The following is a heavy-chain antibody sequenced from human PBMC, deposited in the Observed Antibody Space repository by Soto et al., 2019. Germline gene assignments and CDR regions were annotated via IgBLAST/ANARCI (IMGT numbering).Heavy chain of an antibody. CDR2: ISSNGGST. V-gene: IGHV3-64D*06. D-gene: IGHD2-2*01. CDR3: VKDFCSSTSCYLLPFDP. Sequence: GSLRLSCSASGFTFSSYAMHWDRQAPGKGLEYVSAISSNGGSTYYADSVKGRFTISRDNSKNTLYLQMSSLRAEDTAVYYCVKDFCSSTSCYLLPFDPWGQGTLFTVSS. J-gene: IGHJ5*02. CDR1: GFTFSSYA.